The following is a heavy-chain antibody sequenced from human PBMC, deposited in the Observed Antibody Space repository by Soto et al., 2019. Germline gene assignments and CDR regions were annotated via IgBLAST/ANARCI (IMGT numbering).Heavy chain of an antibody. V-gene: IGHV3-48*01. Sequence: GGSLRLSCAASGFTSSSYSMNWVRRAPGKGLEWVSYISSSSSTIYYADSVKGRFTISRDNAKNSLYLQMNSLRAEDTAVYYCAREADYVNWFDPWGQGTLVTVSS. D-gene: IGHD4-17*01. CDR1: GFTSSSYS. CDR3: AREADYVNWFDP. CDR2: ISSSSSTI. J-gene: IGHJ5*02.